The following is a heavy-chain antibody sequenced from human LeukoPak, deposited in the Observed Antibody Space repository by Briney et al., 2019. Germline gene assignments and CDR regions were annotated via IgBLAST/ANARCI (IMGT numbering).Heavy chain of an antibody. CDR1: GGSFSGYY. CDR3: ARGRYYGY. CDR2: INHSGST. Sequence: KPSETLSLTCAVYGGSFSGYYWSWIRQPPGKGLEWIGEINHSGSTNYNPSLKSRVTISVDTSKNQFSLKLSSVTAADTAVYYCARGRYYGYWGQGTLVTVSS. V-gene: IGHV4-34*01. D-gene: IGHD2/OR15-2a*01. J-gene: IGHJ4*02.